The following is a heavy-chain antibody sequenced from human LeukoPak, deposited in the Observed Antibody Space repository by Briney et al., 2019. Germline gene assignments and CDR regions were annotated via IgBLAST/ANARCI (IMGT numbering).Heavy chain of an antibody. J-gene: IGHJ4*02. D-gene: IGHD6-25*01. CDR2: INPNSGGT. Sequence: ASVTVSFKSTVYTFTDYYMHWVRQAPGQGLEGMGCINPNSGGTNYAQKFQGRVTMTRDTSISTAYMDLSRLRSDATAVYYCASDVGRSESSPSYSFDYWGQGTLVTVSS. CDR1: VYTFTDYY. CDR3: ASDVGRSESSPSYSFDY. V-gene: IGHV1-2*02.